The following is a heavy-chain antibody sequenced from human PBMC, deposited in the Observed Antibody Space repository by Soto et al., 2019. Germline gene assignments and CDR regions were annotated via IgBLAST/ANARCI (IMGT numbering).Heavy chain of an antibody. CDR3: ASGDRITVTPHHFPDFDY. CDR1: GGPISSGDYS. Sequence: QLQLQESGSGLVKPSQTLSLTCAVSGGPISSGDYSWSWIRQPPGKGLEWIGYIYDSGSSYYNSSLKSRVSLLVDRSKNQFSLKLRSVTAADTAVYYCASGDRITVTPHHFPDFDYWGQGNLVTVSS. D-gene: IGHD3-22*01. J-gene: IGHJ4*02. CDR2: IYDSGSS. V-gene: IGHV4-30-2*01.